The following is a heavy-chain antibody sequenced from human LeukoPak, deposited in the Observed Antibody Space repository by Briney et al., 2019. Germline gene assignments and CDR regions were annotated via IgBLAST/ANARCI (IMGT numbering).Heavy chain of an antibody. Sequence: GGSLRLSCAASGFTFSSYWMSWIRQAPGKGLEWVSYISSSGSTIYYADSVKGRFTISRDNAKNSLYLQMNSLRAEDTAVYYCARDQDIVVVVAAPGFDYWGQGTLVTVSS. J-gene: IGHJ4*02. D-gene: IGHD2-15*01. CDR3: ARDQDIVVVVAAPGFDY. CDR1: GFTFSSYW. V-gene: IGHV3-11*01. CDR2: ISSSGSTI.